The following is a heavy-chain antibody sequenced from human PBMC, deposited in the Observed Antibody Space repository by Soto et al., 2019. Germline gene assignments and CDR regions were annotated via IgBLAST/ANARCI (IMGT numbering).Heavy chain of an antibody. D-gene: IGHD6-19*01. Sequence: QVQLQESGPGLVKPSGTLSLTCAVSGGSISSSNWWSWVRQPPGKGLEWIGEIYHSGSTNYNPSLKRRVTISVDKSKTQFSLKLSSVTAADTAVYYCARGEKSGWSGGYYYYGMDVWGQGTTVTVSS. CDR2: IYHSGST. V-gene: IGHV4-4*02. CDR3: ARGEKSGWSGGYYYYGMDV. CDR1: GGSISSSNW. J-gene: IGHJ6*02.